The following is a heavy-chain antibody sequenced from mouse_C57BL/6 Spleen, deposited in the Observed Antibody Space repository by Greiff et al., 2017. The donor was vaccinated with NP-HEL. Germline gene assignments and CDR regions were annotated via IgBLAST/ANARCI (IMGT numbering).Heavy chain of an antibody. V-gene: IGHV1-63*01. D-gene: IGHD2-5*01. Sequence: VKLNESGAELVRPGTSVKMSCKASGYTFTNYWIGWAKQRPGHGLEWIGDIYPGGGYTNYNEKFKGKATLTADKSSSTAYMQFSSLTSEDSAIYYCASYSNSRGFAYWGQGTLVTVSA. J-gene: IGHJ3*01. CDR2: IYPGGGYT. CDR3: ASYSNSRGFAY. CDR1: GYTFTNYW.